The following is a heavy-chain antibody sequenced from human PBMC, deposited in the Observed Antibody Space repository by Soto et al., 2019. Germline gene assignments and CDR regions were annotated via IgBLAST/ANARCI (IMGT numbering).Heavy chain of an antibody. Sequence: HPGGSLRLSCTTSGFSFASFAMTWVRQAPGKGLEWVATISGSDGKTYYADSVKGRFSISRDTSRNTLYLQMNSLRAEDTAVYYCARGRPDRHYYYGMDVWGQGTTVTVSS. V-gene: IGHV3-23*01. CDR3: ARGRPDRHYYYGMDV. D-gene: IGHD6-25*01. CDR2: ISGSDGKT. J-gene: IGHJ6*02. CDR1: GFSFASFA.